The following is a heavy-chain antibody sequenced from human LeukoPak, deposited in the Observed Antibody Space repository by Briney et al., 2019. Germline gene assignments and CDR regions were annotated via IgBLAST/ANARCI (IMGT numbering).Heavy chain of an antibody. J-gene: IGHJ4*02. CDR2: ISGSGGST. CDR3: AKDLYSSGWYYFDY. D-gene: IGHD6-19*01. V-gene: IGHV3-23*01. Sequence: GGSLRLSCAASGFTVSSNYMSWVRQAPGKGLEWVSAISGSGGSTYYADSVKGRFTISRDNSKNTLYLQMNSLRAEDTAVYYCAKDLYSSGWYYFDYWGQGTLVTVSS. CDR1: GFTVSSNY.